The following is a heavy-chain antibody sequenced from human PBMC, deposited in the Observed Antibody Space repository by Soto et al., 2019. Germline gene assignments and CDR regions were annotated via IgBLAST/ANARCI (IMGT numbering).Heavy chain of an antibody. Sequence: SETLSLTCAVSGGSISSGGYSWSWIRQPPGKGLEWIGYIYYSGSTYYNPSLKSRVTISVDTSKNQFSLKLSSVTAADTAVYYCARSHSSSWYLVDYWGQGTLVTVSS. CDR2: IYYSGST. D-gene: IGHD6-13*01. V-gene: IGHV4-30-2*05. J-gene: IGHJ4*02. CDR1: GGSISSGGYS. CDR3: ARSHSSSWYLVDY.